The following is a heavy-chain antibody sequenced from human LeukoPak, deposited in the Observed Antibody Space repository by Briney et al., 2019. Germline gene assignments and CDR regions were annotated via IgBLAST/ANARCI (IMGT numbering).Heavy chain of an antibody. CDR3: ARDYSSGWPNFDY. J-gene: IGHJ4*02. V-gene: IGHV1-46*01. CDR1: GYTFTSYY. CDR2: INPGDAGT. D-gene: IGHD6-19*01. Sequence: ASVTVSCKASGYTFTSYYMHWVRQAPGQGLEWMGLINPGDAGTSYAQQFQGRVTMTRDTSTSTVYMELSSLRSEDTAVFYCARDYSSGWPNFDYWGQGTLVTVSS.